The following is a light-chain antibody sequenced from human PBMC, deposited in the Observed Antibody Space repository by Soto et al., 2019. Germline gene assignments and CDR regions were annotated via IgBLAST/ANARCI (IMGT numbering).Light chain of an antibody. CDR3: QQRSSWPRT. CDR2: DSF. Sequence: EIVLTQSPATLSLSPGERATLSCRASQSVSSYLAGYQQKPGQVPRLVIYDSFNRATCIPGRFSGSGCGTDFTLTISSREPEDFGVYYCQQRSSWPRTFGQGTKVEIK. J-gene: IGKJ1*01. V-gene: IGKV3-11*01. CDR1: QSVSSY.